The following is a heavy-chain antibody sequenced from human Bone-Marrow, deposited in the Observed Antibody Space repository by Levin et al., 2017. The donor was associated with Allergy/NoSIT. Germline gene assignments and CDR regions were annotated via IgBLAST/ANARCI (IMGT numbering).Heavy chain of an antibody. Sequence: SETLSLTCAVYGGSFSGYYWSWIRQPPGKGLEWIGEINHSGSINYNPSLKSRVTISVDTSKNQFSLKLSSVTAADTAVYYCARSPPGGYCSGGSCSNWGQGTLVTVSS. V-gene: IGHV4-34*01. CDR2: INHSGSI. J-gene: IGHJ4*02. CDR1: GGSFSGYY. CDR3: ARSPPGGYCSGGSCSN. D-gene: IGHD2-15*01.